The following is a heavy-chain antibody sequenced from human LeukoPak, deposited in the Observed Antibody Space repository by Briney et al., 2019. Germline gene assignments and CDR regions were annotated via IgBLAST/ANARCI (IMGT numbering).Heavy chain of an antibody. Sequence: GGSLRVSCAASGFTFSSYVMTWFRQAPGKGLEWVSAISGSGDSTYYADSVKGRFTISRDNSKNTLYLQMNSLRAEDTAVYYCATDPGTMIVVPWGQGTLVTVSS. CDR3: ATDPGTMIVVP. J-gene: IGHJ4*02. CDR1: GFTFSSYV. CDR2: ISGSGDST. V-gene: IGHV3-23*01. D-gene: IGHD3-22*01.